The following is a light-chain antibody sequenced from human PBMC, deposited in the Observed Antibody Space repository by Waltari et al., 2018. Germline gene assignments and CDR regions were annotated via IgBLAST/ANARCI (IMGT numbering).Light chain of an antibody. J-gene: IGKJ1*01. CDR3: RQYNSYPWT. V-gene: IGKV1-5*01. CDR2: DAS. Sequence: DIQMTQSPSTLSASVGDTVTITCRASQSISSWLAWYHQKPGKAPKLLIYDASSVESGVPSRFSGSGSGTDFTLTISSLQPDDFATYYCRQYNSYPWTFGQGTKVEIK. CDR1: QSISSW.